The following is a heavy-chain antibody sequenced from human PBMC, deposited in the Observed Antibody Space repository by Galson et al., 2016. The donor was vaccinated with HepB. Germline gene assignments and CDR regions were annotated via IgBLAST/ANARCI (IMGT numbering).Heavy chain of an antibody. D-gene: IGHD6-19*01. CDR3: ARVGKQWLVRDHFDN. CDR1: GYTFSSYV. CDR2: INGGNGNT. J-gene: IGHJ4*02. V-gene: IGHV1-3*01. Sequence: SVKVSCKASGYTFSSYVIHWVRQAPGQSLEWMGWINGGNGNTGYSQKFQGRVTLTRDTSASTASMELSSLRSEDTAVYYCARVGKQWLVRDHFDNWGQGTLVTVSS.